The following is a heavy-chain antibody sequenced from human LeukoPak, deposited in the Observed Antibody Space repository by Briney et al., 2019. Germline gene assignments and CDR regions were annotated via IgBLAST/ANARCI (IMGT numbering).Heavy chain of an antibody. Sequence: GGSLRLSCAASGFTFSSYAMSWVRQAPGKGLEWVSAISGSGGSAYYGDSVKGRFAISRDKSKNTLYLQMNSLRAEDTAVYYCAKLYCSSTSCSYDYWGQGTLVTVSS. CDR2: ISGSGGSA. D-gene: IGHD2-2*01. J-gene: IGHJ4*02. CDR1: GFTFSSYA. V-gene: IGHV3-23*01. CDR3: AKLYCSSTSCSYDY.